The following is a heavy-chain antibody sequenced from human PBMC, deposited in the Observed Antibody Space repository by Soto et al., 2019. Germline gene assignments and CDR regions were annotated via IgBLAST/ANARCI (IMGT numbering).Heavy chain of an antibody. CDR3: ARDGEYDSSGDDAFDI. V-gene: IGHV4-31*03. Sequence: QVQLQESGPGLVKPSQTLSLTCTVSGGSISSGGYYWSWIRQHPGKGLEWIGYIYYSGSTYYNPSLKSRVTISVDTSKNQFSLKLSSVTAADTAVYYCARDGEYDSSGDDAFDIWGQGTMVTVSS. D-gene: IGHD3-22*01. J-gene: IGHJ3*02. CDR2: IYYSGST. CDR1: GGSISSGGYY.